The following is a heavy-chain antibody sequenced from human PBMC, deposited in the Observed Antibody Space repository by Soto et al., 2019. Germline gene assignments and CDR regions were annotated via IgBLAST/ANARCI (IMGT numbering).Heavy chain of an antibody. CDR3: ARDPETSGGQHWAFNYFDS. Sequence: QVQLVESGGGVVQPGRSLRLSCAASGFSFSISPMHWVRQAPGKGPEWVALISYDGTNKFYADSVKGRFTISRGNSKSTLYLQVDSLRPEDAAVYYCARDPETSGGQHWAFNYFDSWGQGTLVTVSS. V-gene: IGHV3-30-3*01. CDR1: GFSFSISP. J-gene: IGHJ4*02. D-gene: IGHD7-27*01. CDR2: ISYDGTNK.